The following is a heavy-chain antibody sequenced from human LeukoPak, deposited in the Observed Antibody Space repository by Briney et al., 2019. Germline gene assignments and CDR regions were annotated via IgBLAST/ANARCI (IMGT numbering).Heavy chain of an antibody. CDR2: ISWDDTK. CDR1: GFSFSTSAAG. V-gene: IGHV2-5*02. J-gene: IGHJ4*02. Sequence: SGPTLVKPTQTLTLTCTFSGFSFSTSAAGVGWIRQPPGKALEWLALISWDDTKHYSPSLKSRLTITKDTSKNQVVLIMTNMDPVDTATYYCAHRGRGYGYGIDYWGQGALVTVSS. D-gene: IGHD5-18*01. CDR3: AHRGRGYGYGIDY.